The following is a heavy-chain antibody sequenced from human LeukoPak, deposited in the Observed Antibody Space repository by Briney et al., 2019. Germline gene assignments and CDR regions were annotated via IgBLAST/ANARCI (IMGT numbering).Heavy chain of an antibody. CDR3: ARARLVRGPVTPLYYFDY. CDR1: GYTFTTYD. V-gene: IGHV1-8*03. CDR2: MNPNSANT. D-gene: IGHD2-8*02. Sequence: ASVKVSCKASGYTFTTYDINWVRQATGQGLEWMGWMNPNSANTGYAQKFQGRVTITRNTSISTAYMELNSLRSDDAAVYYCARARLVRGPVTPLYYFDYWGQGVLVTVSS. J-gene: IGHJ4*02.